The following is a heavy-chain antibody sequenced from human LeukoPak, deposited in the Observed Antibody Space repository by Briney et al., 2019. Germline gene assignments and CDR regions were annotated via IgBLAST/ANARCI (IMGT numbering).Heavy chain of an antibody. D-gene: IGHD3-10*01. CDR3: ARGRLYGSGRVPLYYFDY. CDR1: GGSISSGGYY. V-gene: IGHV4-31*03. CDR2: IYYSGST. Sequence: SETLSLTCTVSGGSISSGGYYWSWIRQHPGKGLEWIGYIYYSGSTYYNPSLKSRVTISVDTSKNQFSLKLSSVTAADTAVYYCARGRLYGSGRVPLYYFDYWGQGTLVTVSS. J-gene: IGHJ4*02.